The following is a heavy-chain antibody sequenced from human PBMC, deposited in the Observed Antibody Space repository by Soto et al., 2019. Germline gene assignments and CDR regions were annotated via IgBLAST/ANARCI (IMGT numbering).Heavy chain of an antibody. V-gene: IGHV4-39*01. CDR2: IYYSGST. J-gene: IGHJ4*02. CDR3: APFDWLTHY. D-gene: IGHD3-9*01. Sequence: QLQLQESGPGLVKPSETLSLTCTVSGGSISSSSYYWGWIRQPPGKGLEWIGSIYYSGSTYYNPSLKRRVTISVDTSKNQYSLKLSSVTAADTAMYYCAPFDWLTHYWGQGTLVTVSS. CDR1: GGSISSSSYY.